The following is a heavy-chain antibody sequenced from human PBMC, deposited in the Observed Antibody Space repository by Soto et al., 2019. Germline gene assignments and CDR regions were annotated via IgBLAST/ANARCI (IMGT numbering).Heavy chain of an antibody. J-gene: IGHJ6*03. CDR2: IYYSGST. Sequence: PGKVLEWIGSIYYSGSTYYNPSLKSRVTISVDTSKNQFSLKLSSVTAADTAVYYCARPSTYYDFWSGYYPRTHYYYYFTEVWRNGT. D-gene: IGHD3-3*01. CDR3: ARPSTYYDFWSGYYPRTHYYYYFTEV. V-gene: IGHV4-39*01.